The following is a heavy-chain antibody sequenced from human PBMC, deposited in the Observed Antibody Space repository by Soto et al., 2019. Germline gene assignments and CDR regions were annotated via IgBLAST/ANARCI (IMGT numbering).Heavy chain of an antibody. CDR3: ARDRGYFDWLLWSFGFDP. J-gene: IGHJ5*02. CDR1: GYTFTSYA. CDR2: INAGNGNT. V-gene: IGHV1-3*01. D-gene: IGHD3-9*01. Sequence: QVQLVQSGAEVKKPGASVKVSCKASGYTFTSYAMHWVRQAPGQRLEWMGWINAGNGNTKYSQKFQGRVTITRDTSASTAYMELSSLRSEDTAVYYCARDRGYFDWLLWSFGFDPWGQGTLVTVSS.